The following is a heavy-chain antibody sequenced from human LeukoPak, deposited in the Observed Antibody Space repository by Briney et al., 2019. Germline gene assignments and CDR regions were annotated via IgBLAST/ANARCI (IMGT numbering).Heavy chain of an antibody. J-gene: IGHJ4*02. D-gene: IGHD4-17*01. CDR3: AKNYGDYVYYFDY. CDR2: ISGSGGST. CDR1: GFTFSSYW. V-gene: IGHV3-23*01. Sequence: PGGSLRLSCAASGFTFSSYWMSWVRQAPGKGLEWVSAISGSGGSTYYADSVKGRFTISRDNSKNTLYLQMNSLRAEDTAVYYCAKNYGDYVYYFDYWGQGTLVTVSS.